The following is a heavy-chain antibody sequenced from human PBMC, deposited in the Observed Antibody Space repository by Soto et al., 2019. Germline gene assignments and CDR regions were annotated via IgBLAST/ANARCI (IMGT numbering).Heavy chain of an antibody. CDR3: AMEYCSSTSCYRDY. Sequence: QVQLVQSGAEVKKPGSSVKVSCKASGGTFGSYTISWVRQAPGQGLEWMGRIIPILGIANYAKKLPGKVTITAAKSTSTAYMELSSLRSEDTAVYYCAMEYCSSTSCYRDYWGQGTLVTVSS. CDR1: GGTFGSYT. J-gene: IGHJ4*02. CDR2: IIPILGIA. D-gene: IGHD2-2*02. V-gene: IGHV1-69*02.